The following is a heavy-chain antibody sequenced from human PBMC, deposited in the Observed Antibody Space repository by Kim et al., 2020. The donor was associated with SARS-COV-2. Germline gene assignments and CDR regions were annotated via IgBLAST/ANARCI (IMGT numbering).Heavy chain of an antibody. CDR2: ISAYNGNT. J-gene: IGHJ6*02. V-gene: IGHV1-18*01. Sequence: ASVKVSCKASGYTFTSYGISWVRQAPGQGLEWMGWISAYNGNTNYAQKLQGRVTMTTDTSTSTAYMELRSLRSDDTAVYYCARDFPYPTPDPNMDVWGQGTTVTVSS. CDR1: GYTFTSYG. CDR3: ARDFPYPTPDPNMDV. D-gene: IGHD2-15*01.